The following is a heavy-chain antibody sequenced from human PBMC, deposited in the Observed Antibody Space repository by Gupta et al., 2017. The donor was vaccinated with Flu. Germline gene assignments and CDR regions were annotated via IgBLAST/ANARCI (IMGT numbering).Heavy chain of an antibody. CDR1: GFTFSSYA. CDR2: ISGSGGST. J-gene: IGHJ4*02. CDR3: AKGPXSSTSCYPYYFDY. V-gene: IGHV3-23*01. D-gene: IGHD2-2*01. Sequence: EVQLLESGGGLVQPGGSLRLSCAASGFTFSSYAMSWVRQAPGKGLGWFSAISGSGGSTYYADSVKGRLNISRDNSKNTLYLQMNSLRAEDTAXYXCAKGPXSSTSCYPYYFDYWGQGTLVTVSS.